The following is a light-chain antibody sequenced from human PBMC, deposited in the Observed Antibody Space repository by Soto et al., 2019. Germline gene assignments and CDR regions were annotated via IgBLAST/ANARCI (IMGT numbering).Light chain of an antibody. V-gene: IGLV2-14*03. Sequence: QSALAQPASVSGSPGQSITISCSGASSDIGSYDHVAWYQQFPGKSPKLIIYAVSDRPSGVSDRFSGSKSGISASLTISGLPTEDEADYYCISSTDRQDYVFGNGTKVTV. CDR2: AVS. J-gene: IGLJ1*01. CDR1: SSDIGSYDH. CDR3: ISSTDRQDYV.